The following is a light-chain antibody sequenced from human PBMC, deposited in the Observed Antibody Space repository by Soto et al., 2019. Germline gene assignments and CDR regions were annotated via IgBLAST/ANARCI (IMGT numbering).Light chain of an antibody. Sequence: EIVLKQSPGTLSLSPGDRATLSCRASQSLSRSSLGWYQKKPGRAPRLLIYGASSRATGIPDRFSGSGSGTDFTLTISILEPEDFAVYYCQQYGSSPRTFGQGTNVDIK. J-gene: IGKJ1*01. V-gene: IGKV3-20*01. CDR1: QSLSRSS. CDR2: GAS. CDR3: QQYGSSPRT.